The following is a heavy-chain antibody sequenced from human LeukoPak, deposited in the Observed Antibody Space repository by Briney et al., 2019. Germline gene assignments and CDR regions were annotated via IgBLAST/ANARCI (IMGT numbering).Heavy chain of an antibody. Sequence: GGSLRLSCAASGFTFSGYAMTWVRRAPGKGLEWVSGISGSGGSTYYADSVKGRFTISRDNSKNTLYVQMNSLRAEDTAVYYCAKSDYYDSSGYYYGSDYWGQGPLVTVSS. V-gene: IGHV3-23*01. J-gene: IGHJ4*02. D-gene: IGHD3-22*01. CDR2: ISGSGGST. CDR3: AKSDYYDSSGYYYGSDY. CDR1: GFTFSGYA.